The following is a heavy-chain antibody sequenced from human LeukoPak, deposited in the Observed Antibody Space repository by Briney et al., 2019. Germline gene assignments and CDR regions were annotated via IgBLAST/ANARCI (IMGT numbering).Heavy chain of an antibody. V-gene: IGHV4-61*02. CDR2: IYTSGIT. CDR1: GGSINSGSYF. Sequence: SQTLSLTCTVSGGSINSGSYFWSWIRQPAGKGLEWIGRIYTSGITNYNPSLMSRATISIDTSKNQFSLKLSSVTAADTAVYYCARSNSGSYRELDYWGQGALVTVSS. CDR3: ARSNSGSYRELDY. J-gene: IGHJ4*02. D-gene: IGHD1-26*01.